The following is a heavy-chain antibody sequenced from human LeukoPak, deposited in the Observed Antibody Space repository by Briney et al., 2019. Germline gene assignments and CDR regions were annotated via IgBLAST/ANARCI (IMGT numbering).Heavy chain of an antibody. CDR1: GFTFSSYA. D-gene: IGHD3-10*01. CDR3: AKDLSLLWFGEIESGAFDI. J-gene: IGHJ3*02. CDR2: ISGSGGST. V-gene: IGHV3-23*01. Sequence: PGGSLRLSCAASGFTFSSYAMSWVRQAPGKGLEWVSAISGSGGSTYYADSVKGRFTISRDNSKNTLYLQMNSLRAEDTAAYYCAKDLSLLWFGEIESGAFDIWGQGTMVTVSS.